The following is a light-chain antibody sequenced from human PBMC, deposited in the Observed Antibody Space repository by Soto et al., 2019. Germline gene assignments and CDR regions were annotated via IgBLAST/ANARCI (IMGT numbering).Light chain of an antibody. CDR1: QGIRND. J-gene: IGKJ1*01. V-gene: IGKV1-6*01. Sequence: AIHMTQSPSSLSASVGYRVTITCRASQGIRNDLGWYQQKPGKAPKLLIYAASSLQSGVPSRFRGSGSGTDVTLTISSLQPEDFATYYCLQDYNYPWTFGQGTKGDNK. CDR2: AAS. CDR3: LQDYNYPWT.